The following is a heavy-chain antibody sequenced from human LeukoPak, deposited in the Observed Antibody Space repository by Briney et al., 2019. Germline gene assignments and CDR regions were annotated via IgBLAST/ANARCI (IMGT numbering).Heavy chain of an antibody. CDR1: GFTFNSYA. Sequence: GGSPRLSCAASGFTFNSYAMSWVRQAPGKGLEWVSAISGSGGSTYYAGSVKGRFTISRDNSKNTLYLQMNSLRAEDTAVYYCAKDSSDWGRITMIVVVIPYYFDYWGQGTLVTVSS. J-gene: IGHJ4*02. V-gene: IGHV3-23*01. CDR3: AKDSSDWGRITMIVVVIPYYFDY. CDR2: ISGSGGST. D-gene: IGHD3-22*01.